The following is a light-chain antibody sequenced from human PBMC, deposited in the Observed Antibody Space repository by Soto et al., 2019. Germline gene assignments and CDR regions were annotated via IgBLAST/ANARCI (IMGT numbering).Light chain of an antibody. Sequence: QSVLTQPPSASGSPGQSVTISCTGTSSDVGGADYVSWFQQHPGKAPKLMIYDVNKRPSGVPNRFSGSKSGNTASLTISGLQADDEADYYCGSYAGSRNPYVFGTGTQLTVL. CDR2: DVN. V-gene: IGLV2-8*01. CDR1: SSDVGGADY. J-gene: IGLJ6*01. CDR3: GSYAGSRNPYV.